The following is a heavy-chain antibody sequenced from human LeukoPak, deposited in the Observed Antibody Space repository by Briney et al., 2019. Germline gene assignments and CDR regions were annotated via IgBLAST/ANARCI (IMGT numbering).Heavy chain of an antibody. CDR2: IIPIFGTA. CDR3: ASSAGDYGDYFNWFDP. J-gene: IGHJ5*02. Sequence: SVKVSCKASGGTFISYAISWVRQAPGQGLEWMGGIIPIFGTANYAQKFQGRVTITADESTSTAYMELSSLRSEDTAVYYCASSAGDYGDYFNWFDPWGQGTLVTVSS. CDR1: GGTFISYA. D-gene: IGHD4-17*01. V-gene: IGHV1-69*13.